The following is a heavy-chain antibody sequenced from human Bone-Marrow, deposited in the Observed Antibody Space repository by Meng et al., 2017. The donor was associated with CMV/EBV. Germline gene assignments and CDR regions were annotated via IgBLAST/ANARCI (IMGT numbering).Heavy chain of an antibody. V-gene: IGHV3-11*01. Sequence: LSLTCVASGFTFSDYYMSWIRQAPGKGLEWVSYISYSGETMDYVESVRGRFTISRDNAENSLFLQMNSLTVDDSAVYYCARGHYGMDVWGPGTTVTVSS. CDR1: GFTFSDYY. CDR2: ISYSGETM. CDR3: ARGHYGMDV. J-gene: IGHJ6*02.